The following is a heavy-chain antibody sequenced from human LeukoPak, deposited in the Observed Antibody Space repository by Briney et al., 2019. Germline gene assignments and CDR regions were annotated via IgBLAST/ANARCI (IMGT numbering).Heavy chain of an antibody. CDR3: TRGITMVRGAGFDY. CDR1: GFTFSNAW. V-gene: IGHV3-15*01. CDR2: IKSKTDGGTT. Sequence: GGSLRLFCEASGFTFSNAWMSWVRQAPGKGLEWVGRIKSKTDGGTTDYAAPVKGRFTISRDDSKNTLYLQMNSLKTEDTAVYYCTRGITMVRGAGFDYWGQGTLVTVSS. J-gene: IGHJ4*02. D-gene: IGHD3-10*01.